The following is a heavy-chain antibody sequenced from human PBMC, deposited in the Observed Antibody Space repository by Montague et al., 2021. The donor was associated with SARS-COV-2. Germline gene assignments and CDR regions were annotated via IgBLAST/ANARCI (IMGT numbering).Heavy chain of an antibody. D-gene: IGHD6-19*01. CDR3: AKVAVTKPPYYFDY. CDR2: VSWNSGTI. Sequence: SLRLSCAASGFTFGDYAMHWVRQAPGKGLEWVSGVSWNSGTIGYVDSVKGRFTISRDNAKNSLYLQMNSLRAEDTALYFCAKVAVTKPPYYFDYWGQGTLVTVSS. CDR1: GFTFGDYA. V-gene: IGHV3-9*01. J-gene: IGHJ4*02.